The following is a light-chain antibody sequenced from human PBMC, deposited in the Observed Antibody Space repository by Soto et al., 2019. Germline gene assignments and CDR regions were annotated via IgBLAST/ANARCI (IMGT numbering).Light chain of an antibody. CDR1: QGVSSGY. V-gene: IGKV3-20*01. CDR2: GAS. Sequence: EIVLTQSPGTLSLSPGEGATLSCRASQGVSSGYLAWYQQSPGQAPRLLIYGASSRATGISDRFSGSGFGTDFTLTISRLEPEDFAVYYCQQYVTSSPRTFGQRSKVDI. CDR3: QQYVTSSPRT. J-gene: IGKJ1*01.